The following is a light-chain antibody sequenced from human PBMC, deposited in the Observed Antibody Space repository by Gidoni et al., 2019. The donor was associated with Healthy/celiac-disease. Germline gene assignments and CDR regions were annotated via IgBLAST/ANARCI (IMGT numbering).Light chain of an antibody. J-gene: IGKJ5*01. V-gene: IGKV3-20*01. CDR3: QQYGSSPGIT. CDR2: CAS. Sequence: EIVLTQSPGTLSLSPGERATISCRASQSVSSSYLAWYQQKPGQAPRLLIYCASSRATGIPDRFSGSGSGTDFTLTISRLEPEDFAVYYCQQYGSSPGITFGQGTRLEIK. CDR1: QSVSSSY.